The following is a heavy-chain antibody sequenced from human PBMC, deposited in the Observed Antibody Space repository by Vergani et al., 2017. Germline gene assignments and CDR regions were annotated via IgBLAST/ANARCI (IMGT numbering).Heavy chain of an antibody. D-gene: IGHD2-15*01. CDR1: GSTFSSYS. CDR2: ISSSSSTI. Sequence: EVQLVESGGGLVQPGGSLRLSCAASGSTFSSYSMNWVRQAPGKGLEWVSYISSSSSTIYYADSVKGRFTISRDNAKNSLYLQMNSLRAEDTAVYYCARDIVVVVAARENWFDPWGQGTLVTVSS. V-gene: IGHV3-48*01. CDR3: ARDIVVVVAARENWFDP. J-gene: IGHJ5*02.